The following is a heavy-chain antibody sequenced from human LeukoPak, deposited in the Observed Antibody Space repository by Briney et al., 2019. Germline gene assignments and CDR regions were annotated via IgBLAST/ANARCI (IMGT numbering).Heavy chain of an antibody. D-gene: IGHD5/OR15-5a*01. CDR1: GFTFSSYA. CDR3: ARTLRRGKTIPYYFDY. Sequence: GGSLRLSCAASGFTFSSYAMSWVRQAPGKGLEWVSAISGSGGSTYYADFVKGRFTISRDNSKNTLYLQMNSLRAEDTAVYYCARTLRRGKTIPYYFDYWGQGTLVTVSS. V-gene: IGHV3-23*01. CDR2: ISGSGGST. J-gene: IGHJ4*02.